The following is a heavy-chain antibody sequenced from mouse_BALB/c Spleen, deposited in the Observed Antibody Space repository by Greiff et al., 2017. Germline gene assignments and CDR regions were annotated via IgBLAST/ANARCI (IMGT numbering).Heavy chain of an antibody. CDR3: ARDYGALFAY. D-gene: IGHD2-4*01. CDR1: GYSITSDYA. Sequence: EVQLQQSGPGLVKPSQSLSLTCPVTGYSITSDYAWNWIRQFPGNKLEWMGYISYSGSTSYNPSLKSRISITRDTSKNQFFLQLNSVTTEDTATYYCARDYGALFAYWGQGTLVTVSA. V-gene: IGHV3-2*02. CDR2: ISYSGST. J-gene: IGHJ3*01.